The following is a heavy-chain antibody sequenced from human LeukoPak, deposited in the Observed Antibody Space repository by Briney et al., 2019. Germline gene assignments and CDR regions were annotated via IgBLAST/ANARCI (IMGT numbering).Heavy chain of an antibody. V-gene: IGHV3-21*01. CDR2: ISSSSSYI. J-gene: IGHJ3*02. CDR1: GFTFGSYS. CDR3: ARVQYCSSTSCYRAFDI. Sequence: GRSLRLSCAASGFTFGSYSMNWVRQAPGKGLEWVSSISSSSSYIYYADSVKGRFTISRDNAKNSLYLQMNRLRAEDTAVYYCARVQYCSSTSCYRAFDIWGQGTMVTVSS. D-gene: IGHD2-2*01.